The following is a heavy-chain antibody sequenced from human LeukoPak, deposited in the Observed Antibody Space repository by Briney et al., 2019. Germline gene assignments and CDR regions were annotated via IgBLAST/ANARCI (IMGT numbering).Heavy chain of an antibody. J-gene: IGHJ1*01. CDR1: GGTFRRYG. Sequence: SEKVSCKASGGTFRRYGYSWVRQAPGQGLEWVGGIIPLLGSANYAQKFQRRVTITADEFTSTAYMALSSLRSEDTAVYYGAREGEGWGDYFRYFQHWGQGTLVTVSS. V-gene: IGHV1-69*13. CDR3: AREGEGWGDYFRYFQH. D-gene: IGHD2/OR15-2a*01. CDR2: IIPLLGSA.